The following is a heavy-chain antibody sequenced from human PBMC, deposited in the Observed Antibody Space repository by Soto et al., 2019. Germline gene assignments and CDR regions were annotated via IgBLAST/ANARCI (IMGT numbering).Heavy chain of an antibody. CDR3: AKGRAVVPAAKFYYGMDV. CDR1: GFTFSNYA. J-gene: IGHJ6*02. Sequence: GGSLRLSCAASGFTFSNYAMSWVRQAPGKGLEWVSAVSASGGSAYYADSVRGRFTISRDRSKNTLYLQMNSLRADDTAVYYCAKGRAVVPAAKFYYGMDVWGQGTTVTVSS. V-gene: IGHV3-23*01. CDR2: VSASGGSA. D-gene: IGHD2-2*01.